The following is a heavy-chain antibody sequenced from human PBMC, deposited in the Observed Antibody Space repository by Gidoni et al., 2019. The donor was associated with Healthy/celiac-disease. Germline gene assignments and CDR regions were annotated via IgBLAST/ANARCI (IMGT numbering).Heavy chain of an antibody. Sequence: TCAVYGGSSSGYYWSWIRQPPGKGLEWIGEINHSGSTNYNPSLKSRVTISVDTSKNQFSLTLSSVTAADTAVYYCARGSKFDGANYWGQGTLVTVSS. CDR1: GGSSSGYY. CDR2: INHSGST. J-gene: IGHJ4*02. V-gene: IGHV4-34*01. D-gene: IGHD4-17*01. CDR3: ARGSKFDGANY.